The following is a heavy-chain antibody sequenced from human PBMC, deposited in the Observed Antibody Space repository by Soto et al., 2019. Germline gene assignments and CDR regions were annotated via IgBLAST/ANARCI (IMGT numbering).Heavy chain of an antibody. Sequence: GGSLRLSCAASGFTFSSYAMSWVRQAPGKGLEWVSAISGSGGSTYYADSVKGRFTISRDNSKNTLYLQMNSLRAEDTAVYYCATDSLRIAAAGPLWPPLCFDYWGQGTLVTVSS. CDR2: ISGSGGST. D-gene: IGHD6-13*01. J-gene: IGHJ4*02. CDR1: GFTFSSYA. V-gene: IGHV3-23*01. CDR3: ATDSLRIAAAGPLWPPLCFDY.